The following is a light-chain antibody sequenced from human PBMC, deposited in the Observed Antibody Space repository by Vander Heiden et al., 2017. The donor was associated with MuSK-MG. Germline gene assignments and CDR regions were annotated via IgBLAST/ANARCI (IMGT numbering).Light chain of an antibody. J-gene: IGLJ2*01. CDR3: SSYTSSSTRV. Sequence: QSALTQPASVPVSPGQSPSISCTGTSMDVGCYSYVPCYRQPPGKAPKLMIYDVSNRPSGVSNRFSGSKSGNTASLTIAGLQAEDEADYYCSSYTSSSTRVFGGGTKLTVL. CDR1: SMDVGCYSY. CDR2: DVS. V-gene: IGLV2-14*01.